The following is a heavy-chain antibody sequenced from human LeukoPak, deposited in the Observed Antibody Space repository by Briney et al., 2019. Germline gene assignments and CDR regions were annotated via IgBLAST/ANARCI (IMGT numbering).Heavy chain of an antibody. Sequence: ASVKVSCKVSGYTLTELSMHWVRQAPGKGLEWMGSFDPEDGETIYAQKFQGRVTMTEDTSTDTAYMELSSLRSEDTAVYYRARDVYYYDSSGFYWGQGTLVTVSS. CDR1: GYTLTELS. CDR2: FDPEDGET. CDR3: ARDVYYYDSSGFY. J-gene: IGHJ4*02. D-gene: IGHD3-22*01. V-gene: IGHV1-24*01.